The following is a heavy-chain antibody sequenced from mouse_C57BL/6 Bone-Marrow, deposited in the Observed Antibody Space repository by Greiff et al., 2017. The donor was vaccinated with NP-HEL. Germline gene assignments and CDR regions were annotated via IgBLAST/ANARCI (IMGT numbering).Heavy chain of an antibody. CDR2: IYPGDGDT. D-gene: IGHD1-1*01. CDR3: ARWGTTVPYWYFDV. V-gene: IGHV1-82*01. Sequence: VQLQQSGPELVKPGASVTLSCTASGYAFSSSWMNWVKQRPGKGLEWIGRIYPGDGDTNYNGKFKGKATLTADKSSSTAYMQLSSLTSEDSAVYFCARWGTTVPYWYFDVWGTETTVTVSS. CDR1: GYAFSSSW. J-gene: IGHJ1*03.